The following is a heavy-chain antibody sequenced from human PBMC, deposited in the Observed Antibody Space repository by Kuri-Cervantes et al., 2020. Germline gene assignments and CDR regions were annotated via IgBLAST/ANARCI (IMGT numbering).Heavy chain of an antibody. CDR3: ARDRFWEYYYYYMDV. V-gene: IGHV3-7*01. Sequence: GESLKISCAASGFTFSSYWMSWVRQAPGKGLEWVANIKQDGSEKYYVDPVKGRFTISRDNAKNTLYLQMNSLRAEDTAVYYCARDRFWEYYYYYMDVWGKGTTVTVSS. J-gene: IGHJ6*03. CDR2: IKQDGSEK. D-gene: IGHD3-3*01. CDR1: GFTFSSYW.